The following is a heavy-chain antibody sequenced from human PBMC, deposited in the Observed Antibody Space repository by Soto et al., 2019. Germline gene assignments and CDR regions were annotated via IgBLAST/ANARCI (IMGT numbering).Heavy chain of an antibody. CDR1: GGSFSGYY. Sequence: PSETLSLTCAVYGGSFSGYYWSWIRQPPGKGLEWIGEINHSGSTNYNPSLKSRVTISVDTSKNQFSLKLSSVTAADTAVYYCARGRRVAAAGQLRGYFDLWGRGTLVTVSS. V-gene: IGHV4-34*01. CDR3: ARGRRVAAAGQLRGYFDL. D-gene: IGHD6-13*01. CDR2: INHSGST. J-gene: IGHJ2*01.